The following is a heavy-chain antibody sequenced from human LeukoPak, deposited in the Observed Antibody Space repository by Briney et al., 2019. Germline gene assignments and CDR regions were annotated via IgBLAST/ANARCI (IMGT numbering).Heavy chain of an antibody. CDR1: GVTFSDYY. V-gene: IGHV3-11*04. J-gene: IGHJ4*02. CDR3: ARDYTDFDY. D-gene: IGHD4-11*01. Sequence: GGSLRLSCAASGVTFSDYYMTWIRQAPGKGLEWVSYISSSGSTRYHADSVKGRFTISRDNAKNSLYLQMNSLRAEDTAVYYCARDYTDFDYWGQGTLVTVSS. CDR2: ISSSGSTR.